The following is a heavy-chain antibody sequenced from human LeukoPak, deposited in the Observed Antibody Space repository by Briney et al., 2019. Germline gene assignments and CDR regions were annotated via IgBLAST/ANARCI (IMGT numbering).Heavy chain of an antibody. Sequence: PSETLSLTCTVSGGSISGSDYYWGWIRQPPGKGLEWIGIIYYSGRTFYNPSLKSRVAISVDTSKNQFSLNLISVTAADTAVYYCARDDGRRVVTPYWGQGTLVTVSS. CDR2: IYYSGRT. V-gene: IGHV4-39*07. CDR3: ARDDGRRVVTPY. J-gene: IGHJ4*02. CDR1: GGSISGSDYY. D-gene: IGHD2-21*02.